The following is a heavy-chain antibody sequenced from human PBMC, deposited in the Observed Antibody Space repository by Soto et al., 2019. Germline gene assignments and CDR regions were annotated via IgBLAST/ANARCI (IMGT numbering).Heavy chain of an antibody. CDR2: ISYDGSNK. CDR1: EFTFSSYG. Sequence: LSLTCAASEFTFSSYGMHWVRQAPGKGLEWVAVISYDGSNKYYADSVKGRFTISRDNSKNTLYLQMNSLRAEDTAVYYCAKELGREGYSYGLGMDVWGQGTTVTVSS. CDR3: AKELGREGYSYGLGMDV. D-gene: IGHD5-18*01. V-gene: IGHV3-30*18. J-gene: IGHJ6*02.